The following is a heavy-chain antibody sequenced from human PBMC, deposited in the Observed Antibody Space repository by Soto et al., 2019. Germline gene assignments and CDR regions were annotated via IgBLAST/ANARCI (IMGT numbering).Heavy chain of an antibody. Sequence: ASVEVSCKVSGYTLTELSMHWVLGAPGKGLEWMGGFDPEDGETIYAQKFQGRVTMTEDTSTDTAYMELSSLRSEDTAVYYCATDAWLRNDYGDQGGGSYWGQGTLVTVSS. J-gene: IGHJ4*02. CDR1: GYTLTELS. D-gene: IGHD4-17*01. CDR3: ATDAWLRNDYGDQGGGSY. CDR2: FDPEDGET. V-gene: IGHV1-24*01.